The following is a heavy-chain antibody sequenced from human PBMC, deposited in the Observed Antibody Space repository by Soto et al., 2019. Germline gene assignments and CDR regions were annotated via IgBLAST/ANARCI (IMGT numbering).Heavy chain of an antibody. Sequence: SETLSLTCTVSGGSISSYYWSWIRQPPGKGLEWIGYIYYSGSTNYNPSLKSRVTISVDTSKNQFSLKLSSVTAADTAVYYCARDARPYCSGGSCYSSYFDYWGQGTLVTVSS. D-gene: IGHD2-15*01. CDR1: GGSISSYY. V-gene: IGHV4-59*12. CDR3: ARDARPYCSGGSCYSSYFDY. CDR2: IYYSGST. J-gene: IGHJ4*02.